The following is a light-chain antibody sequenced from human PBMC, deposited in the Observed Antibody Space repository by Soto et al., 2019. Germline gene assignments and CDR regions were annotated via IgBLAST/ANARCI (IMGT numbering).Light chain of an antibody. CDR2: DAS. CDR3: QQYRSLIT. Sequence: IVLTQSPATVSLSAGERSALSFVASQSVSSSYLAWYQLKPGLAPRLLIYDASSRATGIPDRFSGSGSGTDFTLTINRLEPEDSAVYYCQQYRSLITFGQGTRLEI. V-gene: IGKV3D-20*01. CDR1: QSVSSSY. J-gene: IGKJ5*01.